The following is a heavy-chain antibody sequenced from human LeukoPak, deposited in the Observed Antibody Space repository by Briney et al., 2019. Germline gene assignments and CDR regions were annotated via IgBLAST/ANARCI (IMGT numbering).Heavy chain of an antibody. J-gene: IGHJ5*02. CDR1: GGSISSGDYY. CDR2: IYYSGST. V-gene: IGHV4-30-4*01. Sequence: SETLSLTCTVSGGSISSGDYYWSWLRQPPGKGLEWIGYIYYSGSTYYNPSLKSRVTISVDTSKNQFSLKLSSVTAADTAVYYCARDLGGYVSGNDWFDPWGQGTLVTVSS. CDR3: ARDLGGYVSGNDWFDP. D-gene: IGHD3-10*01.